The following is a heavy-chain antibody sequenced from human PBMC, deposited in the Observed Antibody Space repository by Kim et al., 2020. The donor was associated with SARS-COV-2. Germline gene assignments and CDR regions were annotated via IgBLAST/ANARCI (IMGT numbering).Heavy chain of an antibody. J-gene: IGHJ4*02. D-gene: IGHD2-15*01. CDR3: ARAWWQLGYFDF. CDR2: INPSGDST. CDR1: GFTFSAYY. V-gene: IGHV1-46*01. Sequence: ASVKVSCKTSGFTFSAYYMYWLRQAPGQGLEWIGIINPSGDSTNYAQKFQGRVTMTRDTSTSTVYMELSGLRSEDTAVYYCARAWWQLGYFDFWGQGTLVSVSS.